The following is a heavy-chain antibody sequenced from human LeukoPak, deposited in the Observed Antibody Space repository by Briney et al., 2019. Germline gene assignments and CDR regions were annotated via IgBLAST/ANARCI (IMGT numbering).Heavy chain of an antibody. CDR1: GFTCSNFC. CDR3: ASDNSPGWFGP. J-gene: IGHJ5*02. Sequence: GGSLSCSCVTSGFTCSNFCWHWVGQVPGKGLVWVSRIKGDGSSTSYADSVKGRFTISRDNAKNTLYLQMNSLRADDTAVYYCASDNSPGWFGPWGPGTLVTVSS. CDR2: IKGDGSST. D-gene: IGHD5-18*01. V-gene: IGHV3-74*01.